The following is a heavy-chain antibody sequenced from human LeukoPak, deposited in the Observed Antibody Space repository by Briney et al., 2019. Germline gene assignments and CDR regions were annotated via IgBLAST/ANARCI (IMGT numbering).Heavy chain of an antibody. CDR3: AKVATKGNYYDSSGYSLDF. J-gene: IGHJ4*02. CDR2: ISCSGDSK. V-gene: IGHV3-23*01. Sequence: GGSLRLSCAASRFTFDSYGMSWVRRAPAKGLEWVSHISCSGDSKHYADSVKGRFTISRDNSKNPLYLQMNSLRAEDTAVFYCAKVATKGNYYDSSGYSLDFWGQGTLVTVSS. CDR1: RFTFDSYG. D-gene: IGHD3-22*01.